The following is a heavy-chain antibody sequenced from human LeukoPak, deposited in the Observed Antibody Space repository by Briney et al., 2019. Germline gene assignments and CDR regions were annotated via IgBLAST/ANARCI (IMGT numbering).Heavy chain of an antibody. V-gene: IGHV3-53*01. CDR1: GFTVSSNY. Sequence: PGGSLRLSCTASGFTVSSNYMTWVRQAPTKGLKWVSGIFAGGVPSYAASVKDRFTISRDNSKNTLYLQMNSLRAEDTAVYYCAKDSSGYYPTLSDYWGQGTLVTVSS. J-gene: IGHJ4*02. CDR2: IFAGGVP. D-gene: IGHD3-22*01. CDR3: AKDSSGYYPTLSDY.